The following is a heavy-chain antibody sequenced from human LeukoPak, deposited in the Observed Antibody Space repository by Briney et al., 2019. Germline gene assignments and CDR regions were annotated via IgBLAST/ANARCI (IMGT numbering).Heavy chain of an antibody. J-gene: IGHJ6*03. Sequence: PGGSLRLSCVVSGLSFSDSYMTWIRQTPGMGLESLAYISGSGHDIYYADSVKGRFTISRDNAKNSLYLQMNSLRVEDTAVYYCARYYDFWSSYSSYYYMDVWGKGTTVTVSS. V-gene: IGHV3-11*04. CDR3: ARYYDFWSSYSSYYYMDV. CDR2: ISGSGHDI. D-gene: IGHD3-3*01. CDR1: GLSFSDSY.